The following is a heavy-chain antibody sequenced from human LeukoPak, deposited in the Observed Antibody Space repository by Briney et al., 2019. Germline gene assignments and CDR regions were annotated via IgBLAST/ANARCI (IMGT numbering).Heavy chain of an antibody. J-gene: IGHJ4*02. CDR2: IYYSGST. Sequence: PSETLSLTCTVSGGSISSHYWSWIRQPPGKGLEWIGYIYYSGSTNYNPSLKSRVTISVDTSKNQFSLKLSSVTAEDTAVYYCARDVRWYSGFDYWGQGTLVTVSS. V-gene: IGHV4-59*11. CDR3: ARDVRWYSGFDY. CDR1: GGSISSHY. D-gene: IGHD4-23*01.